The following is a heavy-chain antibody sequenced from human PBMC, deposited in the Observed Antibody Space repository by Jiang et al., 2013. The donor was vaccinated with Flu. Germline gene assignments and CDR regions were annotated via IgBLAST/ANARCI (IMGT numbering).Heavy chain of an antibody. CDR3: ARGGHYDSSGYRY. V-gene: IGHV1-8*01. CDR1: D. D-gene: IGHD3-22*01. CDR2: MNPNSGNT. Sequence: DINWVRQATGQGLEWMGWMNPNSGNTGYAQKFQGRVTMTRNTSISTAYMELSSLRSEDTAVYYCARGGHYDSSGYRYWGQGTLVTVSS. J-gene: IGHJ4*02.